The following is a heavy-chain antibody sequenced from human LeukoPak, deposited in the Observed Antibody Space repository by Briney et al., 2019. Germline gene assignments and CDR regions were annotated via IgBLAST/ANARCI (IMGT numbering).Heavy chain of an antibody. CDR1: GLPIADFA. V-gene: IGHV3-43*02. CDR3: AKDRGVGAIDY. CDR2: ISGDGVST. Sequence: PGGSLRLSCVVSGLPIADFAMHWVRQAPGKGLEWDSLISGDGVSTFYADSVKGRFTISADNSKNSLYLQMNSLRTEDTAFYYCAKDRGVGAIDYWGQGTLVTVSS. D-gene: IGHD1-26*01. J-gene: IGHJ4*02.